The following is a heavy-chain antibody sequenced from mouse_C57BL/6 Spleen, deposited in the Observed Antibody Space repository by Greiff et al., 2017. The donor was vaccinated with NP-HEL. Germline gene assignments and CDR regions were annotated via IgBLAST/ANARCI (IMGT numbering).Heavy chain of an antibody. CDR1: GYTFTEYT. J-gene: IGHJ1*03. V-gene: IGHV1-62-2*01. Sequence: VQLQQSGAELVKPGASVKLSCKASGYTFTEYTIHWVKQRSGQGLEWIGWFYPGSGSIKYNEKFKDKATLTADKSSSTVYMELSRLTSEDSAVYFCARHATHYYYGSSYWYFDVWGTGTTVTVSS. CDR2: FYPGSGSI. CDR3: ARHATHYYYGSSYWYFDV. D-gene: IGHD1-1*01.